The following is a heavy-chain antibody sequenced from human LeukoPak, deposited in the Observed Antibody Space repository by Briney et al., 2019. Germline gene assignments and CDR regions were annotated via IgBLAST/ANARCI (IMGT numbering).Heavy chain of an antibody. J-gene: IGHJ4*02. CDR3: ARHPTYSYGIFDY. V-gene: IGHV4-34*01. CDR2: ISRSGST. CDR1: GGSFSDYY. Sequence: PSETLSLTCAVYGGSFSDYYWSWIRQPPGKGLEWIGEISRSGSTNYNPSLKSRVTISVDTSKNQFSLKLSSVTAADMAVYYCARHPTYSYGIFDYWGQRTLVTVSS. D-gene: IGHD5-18*01.